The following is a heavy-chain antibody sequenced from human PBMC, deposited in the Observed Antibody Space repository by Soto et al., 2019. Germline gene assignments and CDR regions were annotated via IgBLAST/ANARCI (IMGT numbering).Heavy chain of an antibody. CDR1: GFTFSSYE. Sequence: EVQLVESGGGLVQPGGSLRLSCAASGFTFSSYEFNWVRQAPGKGLEWVSYISYSGGTIYYADSVQGRFTISRDNAKSSLSLQINSLRADDTAVYFCARCRSGTYYDSWGQGTLVTVSS. J-gene: IGHJ4*02. V-gene: IGHV3-48*03. CDR3: ARCRSGTYYDS. CDR2: ISYSGGTI. D-gene: IGHD1-26*01.